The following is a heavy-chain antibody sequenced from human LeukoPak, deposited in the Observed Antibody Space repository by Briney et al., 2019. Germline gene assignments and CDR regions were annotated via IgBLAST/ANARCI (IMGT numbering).Heavy chain of an antibody. J-gene: IGHJ5*02. V-gene: IGHV3-21*01. CDR1: GFTFGSYS. CDR2: ISSSSSYI. D-gene: IGHD2-15*01. Sequence: GGSLRLSCAASGFTFGSYSMNWVRQAPGKGLEWVSSISSSSSYIYYADLVKGRFTISRDNAKNSLYLQMNSLRAEDTAVYYCAREVRSGDRFDPWGQGTLVTVSS. CDR3: AREVRSGDRFDP.